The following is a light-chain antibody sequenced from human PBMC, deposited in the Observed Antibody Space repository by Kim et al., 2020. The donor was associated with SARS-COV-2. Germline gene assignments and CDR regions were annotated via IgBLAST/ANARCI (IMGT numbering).Light chain of an antibody. V-gene: IGLV3-19*01. CDR3: NSRDSNDNVV. Sequence: SSELTQDPAVSVALGQTVRITCQGDSLRSSYATWYQQKPGQAPILVIYGKNNRPSGIPDRFSGSSSANTASLTITGTQAGDEADYYCNSRDSNDNVVFGGGTKLTVL. CDR1: SLRSSY. CDR2: GKN. J-gene: IGLJ2*01.